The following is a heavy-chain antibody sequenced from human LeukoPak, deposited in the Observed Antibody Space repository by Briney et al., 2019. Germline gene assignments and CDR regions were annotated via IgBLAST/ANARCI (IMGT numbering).Heavy chain of an antibody. CDR3: ARDGI. J-gene: IGHJ4*02. V-gene: IGHV4-59*01. Sequence: PSETLSLTCTVSAGSISTYYWSWIRQPPGKGLEWIGYVYYTGNTDYNPSLKSRVTISVDTSKNQFSLKLSSVTAADTAVYYCARDGIWGQGTLVTVSS. CDR2: VYYTGNT. CDR1: AGSISTYY.